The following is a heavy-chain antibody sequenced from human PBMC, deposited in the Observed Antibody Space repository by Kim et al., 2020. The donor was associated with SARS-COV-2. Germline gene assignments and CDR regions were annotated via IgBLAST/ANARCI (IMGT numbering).Heavy chain of an antibody. Sequence: GGSLRLSCVASGFIFHNYAMHWVRQAPGKGLEWVAVISYDGSVNYYADSVKGRFTVFRDNSGNLVYLQMNSLRADDTAMYYCARPIGTSSADYYYALDVWGQGTTVTVSS. D-gene: IGHD2-15*01. CDR1: GFIFHNYA. V-gene: IGHV3-30*04. CDR2: ISYDGSVN. CDR3: ARPIGTSSADYYYALDV. J-gene: IGHJ6*02.